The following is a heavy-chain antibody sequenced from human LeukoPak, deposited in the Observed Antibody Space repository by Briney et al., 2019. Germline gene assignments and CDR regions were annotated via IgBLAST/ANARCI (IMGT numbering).Heavy chain of an antibody. CDR1: GFTFSRYT. CDR2: ISSSSSYI. Sequence: GGSLRLSCAASGFTFSRYTMNWVRQAPGKGLEWVSSISSSSSYIYYADSVKGRFTISRDNAKNSLYLQMNSLRAEDTAVYYCARDLGMVRGVITNHWGQGTLVTVSS. CDR3: ARDLGMVRGVITNH. D-gene: IGHD3-10*01. V-gene: IGHV3-21*01. J-gene: IGHJ5*02.